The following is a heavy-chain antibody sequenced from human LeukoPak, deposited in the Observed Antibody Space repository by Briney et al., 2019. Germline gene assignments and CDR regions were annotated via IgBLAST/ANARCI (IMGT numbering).Heavy chain of an antibody. CDR1: GGSISSSSYY. CDR3: ARHLVGATPYYFDY. CDR2: IYYSGST. D-gene: IGHD1-26*01. Sequence: SETLSLTCTVSGGSISSSSYYWGWIRQPPGKGLEWIGSIYYSGSTYYNPSLKSRVTISVDTSKNQFSLKLSSVTAADTAVYYCARHLVGATPYYFDYWGQGTLVTVSS. V-gene: IGHV4-39*01. J-gene: IGHJ4*02.